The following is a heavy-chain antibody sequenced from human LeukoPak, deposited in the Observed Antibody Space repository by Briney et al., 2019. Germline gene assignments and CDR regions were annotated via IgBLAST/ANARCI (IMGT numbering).Heavy chain of an antibody. D-gene: IGHD5-18*01. Sequence: SVKVSCKASGGTFNNYATSWVRQAPGQGLEWMGRIVPILGIANYAQEFQGRLIITADKATSSAYMELSSLRSEDTAVYYCARDQGDNSYGYYAIWYAFDVWGQGTMVTVSS. CDR3: ARDQGDNSYGYYAIWYAFDV. V-gene: IGHV1-69*04. J-gene: IGHJ3*01. CDR1: GGTFNNYA. CDR2: IVPILGIA.